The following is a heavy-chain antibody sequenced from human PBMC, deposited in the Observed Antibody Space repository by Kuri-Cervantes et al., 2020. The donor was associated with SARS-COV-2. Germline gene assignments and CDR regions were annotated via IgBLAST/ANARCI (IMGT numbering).Heavy chain of an antibody. J-gene: IGHJ4*02. V-gene: IGHV1-18*01. Sequence: ASVKVSCKASGYTFTSYGISWLRQAPGQGLEWMGWISAYNGNTNYAQKLQGRVTMTTDTSTITAYMELRSLRSDDTAVYYCARDADKLYSSSSLTPRADYWGQGTLVTVSS. CDR1: GYTFTSYG. D-gene: IGHD6-6*01. CDR2: ISAYNGNT. CDR3: ARDADKLYSSSSLTPRADY.